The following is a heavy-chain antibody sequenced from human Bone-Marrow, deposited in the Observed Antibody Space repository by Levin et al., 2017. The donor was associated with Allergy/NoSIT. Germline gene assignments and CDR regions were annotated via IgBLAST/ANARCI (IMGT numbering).Heavy chain of an antibody. D-gene: IGHD3-3*01. CDR3: ARDGRVNPLHYAMDV. J-gene: IGHJ6*02. Sequence: SQTLSLTCAVSGASLNAYSWNWIRQSPGKGLEWIGEIHHTGKTNYSPSLKSRVTISLLDTARNQFSLKLTSVTAADTAVYFCARDGRVNPLHYAMDVWGQGTTVTVSS. V-gene: IGHV4-34*01. CDR2: IHHTGKT. CDR1: GASLNAYS.